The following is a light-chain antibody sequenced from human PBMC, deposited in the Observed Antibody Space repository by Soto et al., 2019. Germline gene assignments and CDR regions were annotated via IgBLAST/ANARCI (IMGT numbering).Light chain of an antibody. J-gene: IGKJ1*01. CDR2: GAS. Sequence: EIVLTQSPGTLSLSPGERAALSGRASQSVSSNYITWYQQKPGQAPRRLIFGASSRATGIPDRFSGSGSGTGFTLTISRLEPEDFAVYYCQQYGSSPSTFGQGTKVDIK. CDR3: QQYGSSPST. V-gene: IGKV3-20*01. CDR1: QSVSSNY.